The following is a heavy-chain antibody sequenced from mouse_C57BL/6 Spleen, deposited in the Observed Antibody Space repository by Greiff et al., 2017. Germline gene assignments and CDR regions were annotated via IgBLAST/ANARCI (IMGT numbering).Heavy chain of an antibody. D-gene: IGHD4-1*01. CDR1: GYSITSGYY. J-gene: IGHJ4*01. CDR2: ISYDGSN. V-gene: IGHV3-6*01. CDR3: ARPRLGLYYAMDY. Sequence: EVQVVESGPGLVKPSQSLSLTCSVTGYSITSGYYWNWIRQFPGNKLEWMGYISYDGSNNYNPSLKNRISITRDTSKNQFFLKLNSVTTEDTATYYCARPRLGLYYAMDYWGQGTSVTVSS.